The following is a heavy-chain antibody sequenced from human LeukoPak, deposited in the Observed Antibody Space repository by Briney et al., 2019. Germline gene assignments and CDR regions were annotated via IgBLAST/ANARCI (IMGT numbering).Heavy chain of an antibody. CDR2: ISSSSSYI. Sequence: PGGSLRLSCAASGFTFSSYGMSWVRQAPGKGLEWVSSISSSSSYIYYADSVKGRFTISRDNAKNSLYLQMNSLRAEDTAVYYCARSGTVTTLDYWGQGTLVTVSS. J-gene: IGHJ4*02. D-gene: IGHD4-17*01. CDR1: GFTFSSYG. CDR3: ARSGTVTTLDY. V-gene: IGHV3-21*01.